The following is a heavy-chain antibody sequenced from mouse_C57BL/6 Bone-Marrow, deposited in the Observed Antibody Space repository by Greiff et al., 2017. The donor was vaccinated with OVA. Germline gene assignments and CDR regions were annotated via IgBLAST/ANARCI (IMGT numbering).Heavy chain of an antibody. Sequence: QVQLQQSGPELVKPGASVKISCKASGYSFTSYYIHWVKQRPGQGLEWIGWIYPGSGNTKYNEKFKGKATLTADTSSSTAYMQLSSLTSEDSAVYYCARWKTAQAFAYWGQGTLVTVSA. D-gene: IGHD3-2*02. J-gene: IGHJ3*01. CDR1: GYSFTSYY. V-gene: IGHV1-66*01. CDR3: ARWKTAQAFAY. CDR2: IYPGSGNT.